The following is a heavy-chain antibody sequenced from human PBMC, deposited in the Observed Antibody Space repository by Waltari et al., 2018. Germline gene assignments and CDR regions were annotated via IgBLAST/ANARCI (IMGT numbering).Heavy chain of an antibody. V-gene: IGHV3-53*01. Sequence: EVQLVESGGGLIQPGGSLRLSCAASGFTVSSNYMSWVRQAPGKGLEWVSVIYSGGSTYYADSVKGRFTISRDNSKNTLYLQMNSLRAEDTAVYYCARDARGIAAAGIHGGFDYWGQGTLVTVSS. CDR1: GFTVSSNY. CDR2: IYSGGST. D-gene: IGHD6-13*01. J-gene: IGHJ4*02. CDR3: ARDARGIAAAGIHGGFDY.